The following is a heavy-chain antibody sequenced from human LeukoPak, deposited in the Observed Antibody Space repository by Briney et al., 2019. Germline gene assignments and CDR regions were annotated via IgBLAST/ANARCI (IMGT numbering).Heavy chain of an antibody. Sequence: PSETLSLTCTVSGGSISSYYWSWIRQPPGKGLEWIGYIYYSGSTNYNPSLKSRVTISVDKSKNHFSLKLSSVTAADTAVYYCARVVAKDWFDPWGQGSLVTVSS. D-gene: IGHD2-15*01. CDR1: GGSISSYY. V-gene: IGHV4-59*01. CDR2: IYYSGST. CDR3: ARVVAKDWFDP. J-gene: IGHJ5*02.